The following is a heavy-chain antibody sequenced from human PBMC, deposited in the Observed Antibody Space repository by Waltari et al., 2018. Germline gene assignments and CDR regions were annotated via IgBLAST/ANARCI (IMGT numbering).Heavy chain of an antibody. CDR3: ARYRWLGY. Sequence: EVQLVESGGGLVQPGGSLRLSCVVSEFTFSNYWMTWVRQAPGRGQEWVANINYDGSEKYYVDSVKGRFTISRDNGRNSLYLQMNSLRAEDTAVYDCARYRWLGYWGQGTRVTGSS. D-gene: IGHD3-10*01. V-gene: IGHV3-7*03. CDR1: EFTFSNYW. CDR2: INYDGSEK. J-gene: IGHJ4*02.